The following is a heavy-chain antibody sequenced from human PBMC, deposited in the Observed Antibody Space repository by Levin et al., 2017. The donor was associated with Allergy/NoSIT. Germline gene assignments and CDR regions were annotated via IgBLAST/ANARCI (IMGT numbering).Heavy chain of an antibody. V-gene: IGHV3-66*01. CDR3: ALDGTYYYGSGSRFDY. J-gene: IGHJ4*02. D-gene: IGHD3-10*01. Sequence: HTGGSLRLSCAASGFTISNNYMSWVRQAPGKGLEWVSVIYSDGSTFYADSVKGRFNISRDNSKNALFLQMSSLRTEDTAVYYCALDGTYYYGSGSRFDYWGQGTLVTVSS. CDR1: GFTISNNY. CDR2: IYSDGST.